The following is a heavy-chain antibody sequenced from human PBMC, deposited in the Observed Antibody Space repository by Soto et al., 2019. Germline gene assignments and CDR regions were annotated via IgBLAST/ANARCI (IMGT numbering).Heavy chain of an antibody. CDR2: IYYSGST. Sequence: SETLSLTCTVSGGSISSSSYYWGWIRQPPGKGLEWIGSIYYSGSTYYNPSLKSRVTISVDTSKNQFSLKLSSVTAADTAVYYCARLRYYDFWSGYYLDYYYYYGMDVWGQGTTVTVSS. CDR3: ARLRYYDFWSGYYLDYYYYYGMDV. CDR1: GGSISSSSYY. D-gene: IGHD3-3*01. J-gene: IGHJ6*02. V-gene: IGHV4-39*01.